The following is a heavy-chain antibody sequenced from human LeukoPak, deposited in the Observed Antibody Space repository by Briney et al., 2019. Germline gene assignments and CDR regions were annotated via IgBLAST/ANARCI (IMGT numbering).Heavy chain of an antibody. V-gene: IGHV3-66*02. CDR1: GFTFSSYA. J-gene: IGHJ4*02. CDR3: ANYYDFWSGYLR. CDR2: IYSGGST. Sequence: PGGSLRLSCAASGFTFSSYAMHWVRQAPGKGLEWVSVIYSGGSTYYADSVRGRFTISRDVSKNTLYLQMNSLRAEDTAVYYCANYYDFWSGYLRWGQGTLVTVSS. D-gene: IGHD3-3*01.